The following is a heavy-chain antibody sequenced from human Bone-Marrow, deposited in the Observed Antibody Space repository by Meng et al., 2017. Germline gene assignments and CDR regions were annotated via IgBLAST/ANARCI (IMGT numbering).Heavy chain of an antibody. CDR1: AFTFSSSE. J-gene: IGHJ1*01. CDR3: ARVKVEVDCDYSDYKMGFAESFQD. D-gene: IGHD4-11*01. CDR2: ISSSSSPI. Sequence: LSLTCAASAFTFSSSEMNWVRQAPGKGLGWVSYISSSSSPIYYADSVKGRFTISRDNAKNSLYLQMNSLRAEDTAVYYCARVKVEVDCDYSDYKMGFAESFQDWGQGTLVTVSS. V-gene: IGHV3-48*03.